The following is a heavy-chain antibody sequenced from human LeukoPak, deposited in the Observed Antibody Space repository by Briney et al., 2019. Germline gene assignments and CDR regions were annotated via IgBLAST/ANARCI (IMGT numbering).Heavy chain of an antibody. V-gene: IGHV3-23*01. Sequence: PGGSLRLSCAASGFTVSSNYMTWVRQAPGKGLEWVSAISGSGGSTYYADSVKGRFTISRDNSKNTLYLQMNSLRAEDTAVYYCAKDGGGLRYFDWLSKREIDAFDIWGQGTMVTVSS. J-gene: IGHJ3*02. CDR3: AKDGGGLRYFDWLSKREIDAFDI. CDR2: ISGSGGST. D-gene: IGHD3-9*01. CDR1: GFTVSSNY.